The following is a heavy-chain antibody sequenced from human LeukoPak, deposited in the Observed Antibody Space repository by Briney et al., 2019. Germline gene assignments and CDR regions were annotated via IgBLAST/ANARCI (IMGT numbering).Heavy chain of an antibody. Sequence: PGGSLRLSCAATGFIFTNYDMNWVRHAPGKGVEWGSGIRGSGDTTDYAGSVKGRFTISRDTSKNILYLQMNSLRAGDTAVYHCAKDRIDRVTQVWGQGTLVTVSS. CDR3: AKDRIDRVTQV. D-gene: IGHD2-21*02. J-gene: IGHJ4*02. CDR2: IRGSGDTT. CDR1: GFIFTNYD. V-gene: IGHV3-23*01.